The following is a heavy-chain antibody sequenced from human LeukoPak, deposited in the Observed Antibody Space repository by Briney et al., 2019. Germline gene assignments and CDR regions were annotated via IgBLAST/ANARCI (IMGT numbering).Heavy chain of an antibody. CDR3: ATSFRAVNWFDP. CDR2: IIPSDGST. CDR1: GYSFTRYF. V-gene: IGHV1-46*01. Sequence: ASVKVSCKASGYSFTRYFIHWVRQAPGQGLEWMGIIIPSDGSTSYAQKFQGRVTMTRDTSTSTIYMEVSSLRSEDTAVYYCATSFRAVNWFDPWGQGTLVTVSS. D-gene: IGHD3-10*01. J-gene: IGHJ5*02.